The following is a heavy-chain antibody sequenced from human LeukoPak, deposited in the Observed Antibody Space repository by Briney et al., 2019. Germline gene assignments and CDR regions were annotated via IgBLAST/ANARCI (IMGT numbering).Heavy chain of an antibody. CDR1: GGSISSGDYY. CDR3: ARRLSKSSGGSRGAFDI. Sequence: SETLSLTCTVSGGSISSGDYYWSWIRQPPGKGLEWIWYIYYSGSTYFNPSLKSRVTISIDTSKNQFSLKLSSVTAADTAVYYCARRLSKSSGGSRGAFDIWGQGTMVTVSS. V-gene: IGHV4-30-4*01. J-gene: IGHJ3*02. D-gene: IGHD1-26*01. CDR2: IYYSGST.